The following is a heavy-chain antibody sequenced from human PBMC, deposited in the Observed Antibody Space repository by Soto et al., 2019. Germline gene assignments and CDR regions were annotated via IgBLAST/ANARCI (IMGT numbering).Heavy chain of an antibody. J-gene: IGHJ4*02. CDR2: ISSSSSYT. Sequence: WVSYISSSSSYTNYADSVKGRFTISRDNAKNSLYLQMNSLRAEDTAVYYCARHSYDYVWGSYRETAPDYWGQGTLVTVSS. V-gene: IGHV3-11*06. D-gene: IGHD3-16*02. CDR3: ARHSYDYVWGSYRETAPDY.